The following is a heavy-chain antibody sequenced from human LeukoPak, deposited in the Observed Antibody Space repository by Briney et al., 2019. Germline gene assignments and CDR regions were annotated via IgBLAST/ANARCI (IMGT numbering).Heavy chain of an antibody. J-gene: IGHJ4*02. CDR1: GFTFSSYW. V-gene: IGHV3-7*01. Sequence: PGGSLRLSCAASGFTFSSYWMSWVRQAPGKGLEWVANIKQDGSEKYYVDSVKGRFTISRDNAKNSLYLQMNSLRAEDTAVYYCARDLWRDYYDSSGYCDYWGQGTLVTVSS. CDR3: ARDLWRDYYDSSGYCDY. CDR2: IKQDGSEK. D-gene: IGHD3-22*01.